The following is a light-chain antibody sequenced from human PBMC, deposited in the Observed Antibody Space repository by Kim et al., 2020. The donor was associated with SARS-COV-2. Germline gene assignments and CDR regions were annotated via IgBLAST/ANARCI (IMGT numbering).Light chain of an antibody. CDR1: SLRNYY. Sequence: LGQTGRPTCQGDSLRNYYATWYQQRPGQAPTLVLYGKYDRPSGIPDRFSGSASGNTASLTITGAQAEDEGDYYCSSRDSTGDHVVFGGGTKLTVL. J-gene: IGLJ3*02. CDR2: GKY. V-gene: IGLV3-19*01. CDR3: SSRDSTGDHVV.